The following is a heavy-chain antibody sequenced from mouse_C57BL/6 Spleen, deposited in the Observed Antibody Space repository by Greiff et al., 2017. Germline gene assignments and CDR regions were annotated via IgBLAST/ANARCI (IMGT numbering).Heavy chain of an antibody. Sequence: VQLQQSGPELVKPGASVKISCKASGYSFTGYYMNWVKQSPEKSLEWIGEINPSTGGTTYNQKFKAKATLTVDKSSSTAYMQLKRLTSEDSAVYYCASPYYYGSSGGYYFDYWGQGTTLTVSS. CDR2: INPSTGGT. J-gene: IGHJ2*01. V-gene: IGHV1-42*01. CDR3: ASPYYYGSSGGYYFDY. D-gene: IGHD1-1*01. CDR1: GYSFTGYY.